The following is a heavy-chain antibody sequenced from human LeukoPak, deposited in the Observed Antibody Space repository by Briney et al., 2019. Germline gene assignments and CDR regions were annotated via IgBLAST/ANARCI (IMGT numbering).Heavy chain of an antibody. V-gene: IGHV4-30-2*01. D-gene: IGHD2-8*01. CDR2: IYHSGST. Sequence: SETLSLTCTVSGGSISSGGYYWSWIRQPPGKGLEWIGYIYHSGSTYYNPSLKSRVTISVDRSKNQFSLKLSSVTAADTAVYSCARVSLYCTSGVCFAAGAFDIRGQGTMVTVSS. CDR1: GGSISSGGYY. CDR3: ARVSLYCTSGVCFAAGAFDI. J-gene: IGHJ3*02.